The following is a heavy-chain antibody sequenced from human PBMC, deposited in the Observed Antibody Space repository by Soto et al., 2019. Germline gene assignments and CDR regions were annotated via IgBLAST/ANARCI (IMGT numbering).Heavy chain of an antibody. CDR1: GFTFSSYS. V-gene: IGHV3-21*01. CDR2: ISSSSYI. CDR3: GTDSGSSWYSADNWFDP. Sequence: GGSLRLSCAASGFTFSSYSMNWVRQAPGKGLEWVSSISSSSYIYYADSVKGRFTISRDNAKKSLYLQMNSLRAEDTAVYYCGTDSGSSWYSADNWFDPWGQGTLVTVSS. D-gene: IGHD6-13*01. J-gene: IGHJ5*02.